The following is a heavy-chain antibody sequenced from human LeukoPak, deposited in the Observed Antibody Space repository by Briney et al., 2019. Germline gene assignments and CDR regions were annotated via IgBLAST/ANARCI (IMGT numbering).Heavy chain of an antibody. Sequence: SETLSLTCTVSGGSISSYYWSWIRQPPGKGLEWIGYIYYSGSTNYNPSLKSRVTMSIDTSKNQFSLKLSSVTAADTAVYYCARHVHSGYEIDYWGQGILVTVSS. V-gene: IGHV4-59*08. D-gene: IGHD5-12*01. J-gene: IGHJ4*02. CDR1: GGSISSYY. CDR3: ARHVHSGYEIDY. CDR2: IYYSGST.